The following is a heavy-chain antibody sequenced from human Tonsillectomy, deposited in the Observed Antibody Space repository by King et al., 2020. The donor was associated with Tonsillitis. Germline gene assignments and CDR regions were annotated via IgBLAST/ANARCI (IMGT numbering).Heavy chain of an antibody. CDR1: GGSISSSSYY. Sequence: QLQESGPGLVKPSETLSLTCTVSGGSISSSSYYWGWIRQPPGKGLEWIGSIYYSGSTYYNPSLKSRVTISVDTSKNQFSLKLSSVTAADTAVYYCGREAVATILENWFDPWGQGTLVTVSS. D-gene: IGHD5-12*01. V-gene: IGHV4-39*07. J-gene: IGHJ5*02. CDR2: IYYSGST. CDR3: GREAVATILENWFDP.